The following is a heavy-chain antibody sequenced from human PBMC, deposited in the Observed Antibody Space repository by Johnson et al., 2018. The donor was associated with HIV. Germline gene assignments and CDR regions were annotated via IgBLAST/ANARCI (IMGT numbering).Heavy chain of an antibody. CDR2: IKWNGGST. D-gene: IGHD3-10*01. V-gene: IGHV3-20*04. J-gene: IGHJ3*02. CDR3: ARVSRLGDIEVLSDAFDI. Sequence: VQLVESGGGVVRPGGSLRLSCAASGFTFDDSGMSWVRQAPGKGLEWVSGIKWNGGSTGYADSVKGRFTISRDNAKKSLYLQMNSLRAEDTALYYCARVSRLGDIEVLSDAFDIWGQGTMVIVSS. CDR1: GFTFDDSG.